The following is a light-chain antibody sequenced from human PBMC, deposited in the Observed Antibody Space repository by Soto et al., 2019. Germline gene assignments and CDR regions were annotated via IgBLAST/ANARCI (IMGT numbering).Light chain of an antibody. Sequence: DIQMTQSPSTLSASVGDRVTINCRASHSISSWLAWYQQKPGKATKLLIYKASSLASGVPSRFSGSGSGTEFTLTISSMQPDDFATYYCQKYSSYPLTFGVGTKVEIK. V-gene: IGKV1-5*03. J-gene: IGKJ4*01. CDR2: KAS. CDR3: QKYSSYPLT. CDR1: HSISSW.